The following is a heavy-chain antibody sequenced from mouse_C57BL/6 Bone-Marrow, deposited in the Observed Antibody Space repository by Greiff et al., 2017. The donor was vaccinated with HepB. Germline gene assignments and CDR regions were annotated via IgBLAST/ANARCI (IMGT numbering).Heavy chain of an antibody. CDR3: ARRSSGYVLAY. CDR1: DYTFTSYW. Sequence: QVQLQQPGAELVMPGASVKLSCKASDYTFTSYWMHWVKQRPGQGLEWIGEIDPSDSYTNYNQKFKGKSTLTVDKSSSTAYMQLSSLTSEDSAVYYCARRSSGYVLAYWGQGTLVTVSA. D-gene: IGHD3-2*02. J-gene: IGHJ3*01. CDR2: IDPSDSYT. V-gene: IGHV1-69*01.